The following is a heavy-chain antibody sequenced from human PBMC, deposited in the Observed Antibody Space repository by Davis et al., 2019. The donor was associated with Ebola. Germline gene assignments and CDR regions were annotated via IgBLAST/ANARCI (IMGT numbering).Heavy chain of an antibody. CDR3: ARDGLVGGSGSYDVHTLDY. CDR2: IYYSGST. J-gene: IGHJ4*02. V-gene: IGHV4-39*07. D-gene: IGHD3-10*01. Sequence: PSETLSLTCTVSGGSISSSSYYWGWIRQPPGKGLEWIGSIYYSGSTYYNPSLKSRVTISVDTSKNQFSLKLSSVTAADTAVYYCARDGLVGGSGSYDVHTLDYWGQGTLVTVSS. CDR1: GGSISSSSYY.